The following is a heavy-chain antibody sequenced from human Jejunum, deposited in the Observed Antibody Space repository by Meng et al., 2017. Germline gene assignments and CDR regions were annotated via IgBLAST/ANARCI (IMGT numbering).Heavy chain of an antibody. Sequence: GESLKISCVASGFPVSSYWMSWVRQSPGKRLELVSNINQDESLQSYVDSVKGRFTISRDNAKNSFFLPMNTLRAEDTALYYCARDTGYGRFDIWGQGTLVTVS. CDR1: GFPVSSYW. CDR2: INQDESLQ. CDR3: ARDTGYGRFDI. J-gene: IGHJ3*02. D-gene: IGHD5-18*01. V-gene: IGHV3-7*01.